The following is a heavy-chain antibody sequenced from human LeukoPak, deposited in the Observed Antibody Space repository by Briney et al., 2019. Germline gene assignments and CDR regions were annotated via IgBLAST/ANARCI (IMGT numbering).Heavy chain of an antibody. V-gene: IGHV3-33*08. J-gene: IGHJ4*02. CDR1: GFTFSSYG. CDR3: ARDPYGGNGYFDY. CDR2: IWYDGSDK. D-gene: IGHD4-23*01. Sequence: HPGGSLRLSCAASGFTFSSYGMHWVRQAPGKGLEWVAVIWYDGSDKHYADSVKGRFTISRDNSKNTLFLQMNSLRAEDTAVYYCARDPYGGNGYFDYWGQGTLVTVSS.